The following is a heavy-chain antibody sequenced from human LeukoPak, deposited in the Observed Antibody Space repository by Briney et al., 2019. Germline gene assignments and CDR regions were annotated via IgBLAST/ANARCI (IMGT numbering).Heavy chain of an antibody. D-gene: IGHD3-9*01. Sequence: SETLSLTCTVSGYSISSGYYWGWIRRPPGKGLKWIGSIYYSGSTYYNPSLKSRVTISVDTSKNQFSLKLSSVTAADTAVYYCARGSRGGRITISPDYWGQGTLVTASS. CDR3: ARGSRGGRITISPDY. V-gene: IGHV4-38-2*02. CDR1: GYSISSGYY. CDR2: IYYSGST. J-gene: IGHJ4*02.